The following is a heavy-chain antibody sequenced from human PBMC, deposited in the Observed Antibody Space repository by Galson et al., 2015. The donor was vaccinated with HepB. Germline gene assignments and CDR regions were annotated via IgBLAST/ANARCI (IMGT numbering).Heavy chain of an antibody. J-gene: IGHJ4*02. CDR3: ARDGIAYEITY. Sequence: SLRLSCAASGYTFSDYSMNWVRQAPGKGLEWVSFISSASSYIHYADSVKGRFTISRDNAKNSLYLQMNSLRAEDTDVYYCARDGIAYEITYWGQGTPVTVSS. CDR1: GYTFSDYS. CDR2: ISSASSYI. D-gene: IGHD3-10*01. V-gene: IGHV3-21*01.